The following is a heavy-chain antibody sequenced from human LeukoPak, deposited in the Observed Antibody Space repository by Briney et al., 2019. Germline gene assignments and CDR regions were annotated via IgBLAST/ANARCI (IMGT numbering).Heavy chain of an antibody. J-gene: IGHJ6*03. V-gene: IGHV3-21*01. Sequence: PGGSLRLSCAASGFTFSSYSMNWVRQAPGKGLEWVSSISSSISYIYYADSVKGRFTISRDNAKNSLYLQMNSLRAEDTAVYYCARDLVAVADTYYYYYMDVWGKGTTVTVSS. CDR1: GFTFSSYS. CDR2: ISSSISYI. CDR3: ARDLVAVADTYYYYYMDV. D-gene: IGHD6-19*01.